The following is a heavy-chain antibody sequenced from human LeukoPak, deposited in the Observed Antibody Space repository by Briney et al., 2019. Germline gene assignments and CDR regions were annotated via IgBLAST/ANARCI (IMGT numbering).Heavy chain of an antibody. V-gene: IGHV4-59*01. CDR3: ARGVIPLGWFDP. J-gene: IGHJ5*02. CDR2: IYYSGST. CDR1: GGSISSYY. Sequence: SETLSLTCTVSGGSISSYYWSWIRQPPGKGLEWIGYIYYSGSTNYNPSLKSRVTISVDTSKNQFSLKLSSVIAADTAVYYCARGVIPLGWFDPWGQGTLVTVSS. D-gene: IGHD2/OR15-2a*01.